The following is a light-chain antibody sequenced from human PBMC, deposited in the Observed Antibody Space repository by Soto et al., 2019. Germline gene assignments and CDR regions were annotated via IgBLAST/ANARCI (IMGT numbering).Light chain of an antibody. CDR1: QSISSW. Sequence: DIQMTQSPSTLSASVGDRVTITCRASQSISSWLAWYQQKPGKAPKLLIYKASSFESGVPSRFSGSGSRTEFTLTISSMPADDFANYCCQQDNSYWSFGQGTKAEIK. V-gene: IGKV1-5*03. J-gene: IGKJ1*01. CDR2: KAS. CDR3: QQDNSYWS.